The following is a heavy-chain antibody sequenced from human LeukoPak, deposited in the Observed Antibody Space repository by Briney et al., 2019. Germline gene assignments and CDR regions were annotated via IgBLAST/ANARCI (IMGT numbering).Heavy chain of an antibody. CDR2: ISGSGGST. CDR3: ATGRTLPLNDPDYYGSGELWKN. Sequence: GGSLRLSCAASGFTFSSYAMSWVRQAPGKGLEWVSAISGSGGSTYYADSVKGRFTISRDNSKNTLYLQMNSLRAEDTAVYYCATGRTLPLNDPDYYGSGELWKNWGQGTLVTVSS. D-gene: IGHD3-10*01. CDR1: GFTFSSYA. V-gene: IGHV3-23*01. J-gene: IGHJ4*02.